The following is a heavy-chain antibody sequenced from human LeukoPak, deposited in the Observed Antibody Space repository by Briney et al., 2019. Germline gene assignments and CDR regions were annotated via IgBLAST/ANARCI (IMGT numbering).Heavy chain of an antibody. Sequence: GGSLRLSCAASGFTFDDYGMSWVRQAPGKGLEWVSYISSSSSTIYYADSVKGRFTISRDNAKNSLYLQMNSLRAEDTAVYYCARESSTVIAASDYWGQGTLVTVSS. D-gene: IGHD6-13*01. CDR1: GFTFDDYG. CDR3: ARESSTVIAASDY. CDR2: ISSSSSTI. J-gene: IGHJ4*02. V-gene: IGHV3-48*01.